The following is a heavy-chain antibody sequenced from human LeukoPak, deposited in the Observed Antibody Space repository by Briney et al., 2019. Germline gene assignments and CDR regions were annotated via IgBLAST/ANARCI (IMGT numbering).Heavy chain of an antibody. J-gene: IGHJ4*02. D-gene: IGHD2-15*01. V-gene: IGHV4-34*06. CDR3: ATSGVHYCSGGSCGL. CDR2: INHSGST. CDR1: GGSFSGYY. Sequence: SETLSLSCAVHGGSFSGYYWSWIRQPPGKGLEWIGEINHSGSTNYNPSLKSRVTISVDTSKNQFSLRLGSVTAADTAVYYCATSGVHYCSGGSCGLWGQGTLVTVSS.